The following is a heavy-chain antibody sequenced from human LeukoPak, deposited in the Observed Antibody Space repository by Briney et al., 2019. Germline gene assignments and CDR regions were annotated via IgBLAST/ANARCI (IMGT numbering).Heavy chain of an antibody. J-gene: IGHJ4*02. CDR2: ISSSSTYI. CDR1: GFSFSTYY. CDR3: VRENHGSFDY. Sequence: GGSLRLSCAASGFSFSTYYVNWVRQAPGKGLEWVSCISSSSTYIFYADSVRGRFAISRDNAKDSLYLQMNSLRADDTAVYYCVRENHGSFDYWGQGSLVTVSS. D-gene: IGHD1-14*01. V-gene: IGHV3-21*01.